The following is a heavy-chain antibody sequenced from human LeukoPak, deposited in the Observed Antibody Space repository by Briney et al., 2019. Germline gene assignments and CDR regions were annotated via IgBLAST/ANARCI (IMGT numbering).Heavy chain of an antibody. J-gene: IGHJ6*02. CDR1: GFTFDDYA. CDR2: ISWNSGSI. CDR3: AKGWAAGTLGYYYYGMDV. V-gene: IGHV3-9*01. Sequence: PGGSLRLSCAASGFTFDDYARHWVRQAPGNGLEWVSGISWNSGSIGYADSVKGGFTISRDNAKNSLYLQMNSLRAEDTALYYCAKGWAAGTLGYYYYGMDVWGQGTTVTVSS. D-gene: IGHD6-19*01.